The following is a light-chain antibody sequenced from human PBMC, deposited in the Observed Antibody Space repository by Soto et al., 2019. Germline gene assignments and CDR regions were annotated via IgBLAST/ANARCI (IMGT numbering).Light chain of an antibody. V-gene: IGKV3-15*01. CDR1: QSVNNN. CDR3: QQYHNWPPLT. Sequence: ETVMTQSPATLSVSPGERATLSCRASQSVNNNLAWYQQKPGQAPRLLIYGASTRATGIPARFSGSGSGTEFTLTISSLQSEDFALYYCQQYHNWPPLTFGGGTKVEI. CDR2: GAS. J-gene: IGKJ4*01.